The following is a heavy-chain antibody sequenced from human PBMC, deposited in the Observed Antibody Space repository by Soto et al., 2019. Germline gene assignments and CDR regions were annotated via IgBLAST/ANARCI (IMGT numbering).Heavy chain of an antibody. V-gene: IGHV1-18*01. J-gene: IGHJ5*02. CDR3: AGVDPHYYDSSGPFSP. CDR1: GCTFSSYT. CDR2: ISTNNGIT. D-gene: IGHD3-22*01. Sequence: ASVKVSCKASGCTFSSYTISWVRQAPGQGLEWMGRISTNNGITDYAQKYQGRVTMTTDTSTSTAYMELRSLRSNDTAIYYRAGVDPHYYDSSGPFSPWGQGTLVTVSS.